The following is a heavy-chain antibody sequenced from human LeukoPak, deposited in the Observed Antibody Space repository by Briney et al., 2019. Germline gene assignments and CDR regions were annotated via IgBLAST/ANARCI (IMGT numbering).Heavy chain of an antibody. CDR3: ARGVGRYGQEYYYAMDV. CDR2: ISYGGGNK. D-gene: IGHD2-8*01. V-gene: IGHV3-30-3*01. Sequence: GGSLRLSCAASGFTFSGYAMHWVRQAPGQGLEWVAEISYGGGNKYYADSVKGRFTISRDNSKNTLYLQMNSRRAEDTAVYYSARGVGRYGQEYYYAMDVWGQGTTVIVSS. J-gene: IGHJ6*02. CDR1: GFTFSGYA.